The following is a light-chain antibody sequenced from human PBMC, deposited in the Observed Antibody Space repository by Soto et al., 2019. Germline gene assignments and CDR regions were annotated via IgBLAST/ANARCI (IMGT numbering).Light chain of an antibody. CDR2: DNN. CDR1: TSNIGNNY. J-gene: IGLJ1*01. CDR3: GTWDASLSAHV. Sequence: QSVLTQPPSVSAAPGQKVTISCSGSTSNIGNNYASWYQQLPGTAPKLLIYDNNKRPSGIPDRFSGSKSGTSATLGITGLQTGDEADYYCGTWDASLSAHVFGAGTKLTVL. V-gene: IGLV1-51*01.